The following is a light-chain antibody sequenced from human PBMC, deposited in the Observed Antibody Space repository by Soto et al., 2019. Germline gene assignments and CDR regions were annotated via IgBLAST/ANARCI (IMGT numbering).Light chain of an antibody. CDR2: LGS. CDR3: MQSLQTPLT. Sequence: DIVMTQSPLSLPVTPGEPASISCRSSQNLLHSNGYNYLDWYLQKPGQSPQLLIFLGSNRASGVPDRFSGSGSGTDFTLKISRVEGEDVGVYYCMQSLQTPLTFGGGNKVESK. V-gene: IGKV2-28*01. J-gene: IGKJ4*01. CDR1: QNLLHSNGYNY.